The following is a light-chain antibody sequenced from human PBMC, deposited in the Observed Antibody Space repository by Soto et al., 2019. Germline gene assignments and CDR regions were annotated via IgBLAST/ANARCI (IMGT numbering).Light chain of an antibody. Sequence: EIVMTQSPATLSLSPGERATLSCRASQSVGKYLVWYQQKPGQAHRLLIYDASNRATGIPARFSGSGSGTDFTLTISSLEPEDVAVYYCQQRGNRPPWTFGQGTKVEIK. V-gene: IGKV3-11*01. CDR2: DAS. CDR1: QSVGKY. J-gene: IGKJ1*01. CDR3: QQRGNRPPWT.